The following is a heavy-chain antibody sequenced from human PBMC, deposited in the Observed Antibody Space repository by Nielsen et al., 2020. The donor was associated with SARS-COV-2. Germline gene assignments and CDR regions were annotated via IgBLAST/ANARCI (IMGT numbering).Heavy chain of an antibody. V-gene: IGHV1-24*01. Sequence: ASVKVSCKVSGGALTLFSMHWVRQAPGKGLEWMGEFDPQDGETTYAQNFQGRVTMTEDTSIDTAYLELSSLTSDDTAVYYCATDSPFGVVIYALAHWGQGTLVTVSS. D-gene: IGHD3-3*01. CDR1: GGALTLFS. J-gene: IGHJ4*02. CDR2: FDPQDGET. CDR3: ATDSPFGVVIYALAH.